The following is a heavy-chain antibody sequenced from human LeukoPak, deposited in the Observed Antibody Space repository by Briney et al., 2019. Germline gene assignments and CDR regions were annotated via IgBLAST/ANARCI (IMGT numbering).Heavy chain of an antibody. J-gene: IGHJ5*02. CDR3: ARDGYDFWSGGSDP. CDR1: GYSISSTYH. CDR2: ISQSGGT. Sequence: SETLSLTCTVSGYSISSTYHWGWIRQSPGKGLEWIGSISQSGGTYHNPSLKSRVTISVDTSKNQFSLKLNSVTAADTAVYYCARDGYDFWSGGSDPWGQGTLVTVSS. V-gene: IGHV4-38-2*02. D-gene: IGHD3-3*01.